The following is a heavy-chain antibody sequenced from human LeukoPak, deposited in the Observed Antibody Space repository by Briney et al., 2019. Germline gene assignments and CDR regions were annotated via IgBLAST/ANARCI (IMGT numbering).Heavy chain of an antibody. CDR3: AKGKTGGGTGGHNFDY. D-gene: IGHD1-14*01. V-gene: IGHV3-30*02. J-gene: IGHJ4*02. Sequence: GGSLRLSCAASVFTFSTYAMHWVRQAPGKGLEWVAFIQDDGSNKYYADSVKGRFTISRDNSKNTLYLQMNNLGVEDTAIYYCAKGKTGGGTGGHNFDYWGQGTLVSISS. CDR1: VFTFSTYA. CDR2: IQDDGSNK.